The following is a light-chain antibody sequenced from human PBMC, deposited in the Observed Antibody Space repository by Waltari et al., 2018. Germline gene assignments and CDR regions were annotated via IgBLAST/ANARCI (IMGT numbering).Light chain of an antibody. CDR3: QHNYGTPLT. V-gene: IGKV1-39*01. J-gene: IGKJ4*01. CDR1: ENVNNY. CDR2: KAS. Sequence: DIQMTQSPSPLSASVGDRVTITCRASENVNNYLNWYQQKPGKAPKLLIYKASTLQSGVPSRFSGSGSGTDYTLTISSLQSEDVASYYCQHNYGTPLTFGGGTKVEIK.